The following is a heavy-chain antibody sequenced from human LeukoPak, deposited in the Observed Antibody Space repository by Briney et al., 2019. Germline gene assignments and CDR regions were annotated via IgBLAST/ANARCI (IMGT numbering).Heavy chain of an antibody. D-gene: IGHD3-10*01. CDR2: ISSSSSTI. Sequence: GGSLRLSCAASGFTFSSYSMNWVRQAPGKGLEWVSYISSSSSTIYYADSVKGRFTISRDNAKNSLYLQMNSLRAEDTSVYYCAREPLLSASPRLLWFGEHGMDVWGQGTTVTVSS. CDR3: AREPLLSASPRLLWFGEHGMDV. J-gene: IGHJ6*02. CDR1: GFTFSSYS. V-gene: IGHV3-48*01.